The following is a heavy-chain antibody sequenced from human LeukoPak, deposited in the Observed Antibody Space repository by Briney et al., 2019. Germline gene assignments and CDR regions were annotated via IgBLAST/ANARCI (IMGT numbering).Heavy chain of an antibody. D-gene: IGHD3-3*01. CDR3: AKTRALPYYDFDY. Sequence: ASVKVSCKASGYTFTGYYMHWVRQAPGQGLEWMGWINPNSGGTNYAQKFQGRVTMTRDTSIRVAYMELSRLTSDDTAVYYCAKTRALPYYDFDYWGQGTLVTVSS. V-gene: IGHV1-2*02. J-gene: IGHJ4*02. CDR2: INPNSGGT. CDR1: GYTFTGYY.